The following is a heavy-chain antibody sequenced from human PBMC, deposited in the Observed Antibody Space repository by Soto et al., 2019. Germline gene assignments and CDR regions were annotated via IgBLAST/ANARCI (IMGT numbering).Heavy chain of an antibody. Sequence: KAWETLSLTCTVSGVSVSSVGSYWIWIRQAPGKGLEWIGYSYYSGSTNYIPALKSRAPIPVETSKKQCSLKLSAVNAADTLVYFCARSIQRNYGGVFYYWGKGTLVTV. J-gene: IGHJ4*02. D-gene: IGHD1-7*01. CDR1: GVSVSSVGSY. V-gene: IGHV4-61*08. CDR2: SYYSGST. CDR3: ARSIQRNYGGVFYY.